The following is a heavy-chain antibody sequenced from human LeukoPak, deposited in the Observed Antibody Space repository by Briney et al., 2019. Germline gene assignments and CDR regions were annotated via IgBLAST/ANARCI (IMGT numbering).Heavy chain of an antibody. CDR2: IKEDGRDI. V-gene: IGHV3-7*01. D-gene: IGHD6-19*01. Sequence: GGSLRLSCAASQFSISYDWMHWVRQAPGKGLEWVASIKEDGRDIHYLDSVKGRFSISRDNAKNSLYPEMNTLRAEDTAVYYCVRGSGWFFGLWGQGSLVTVSS. J-gene: IGHJ4*02. CDR3: VRGSGWFFGL. CDR1: QFSISYDW.